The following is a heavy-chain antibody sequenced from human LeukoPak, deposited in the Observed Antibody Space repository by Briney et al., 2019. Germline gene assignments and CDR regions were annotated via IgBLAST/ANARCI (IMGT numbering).Heavy chain of an antibody. V-gene: IGHV4-34*01. CDR2: INHSGST. CDR1: GASAGRLS. Sequence: SETRSPASPLEGASAGRLSPGWVRQPPGKGLEWIGEINHSGSTNYNPSLKSRVTISVDTSKNQFSLKLRSLTAADPAVYYCARHKGSGYRRDYAFDVWGQGTMVTVSS. D-gene: IGHD5-18*01. CDR3: ARHKGSGYRRDYAFDV. J-gene: IGHJ3*01.